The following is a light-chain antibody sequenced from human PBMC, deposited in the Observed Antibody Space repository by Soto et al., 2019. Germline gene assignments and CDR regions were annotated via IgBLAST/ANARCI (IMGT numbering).Light chain of an antibody. CDR2: GAS. CDR3: QQYDRWPVT. J-gene: IGKJ4*01. Sequence: TQSPGTLSLSPGERATLYCRASQSVNSNLAWYQQKPGQAPRLLIYGASTRATGIPARFSGSGSGTEFTLTIDRLQSADFAVYYCQQYDRWPVTFGGGTKVDIK. V-gene: IGKV3-15*01. CDR1: QSVNSN.